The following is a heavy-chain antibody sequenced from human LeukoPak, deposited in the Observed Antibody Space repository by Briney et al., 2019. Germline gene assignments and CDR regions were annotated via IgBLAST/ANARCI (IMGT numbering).Heavy chain of an antibody. CDR2: IWYDGSNK. CDR3: ARGSGYYYDSSGSFDY. Sequence: QPGRSLRLSCAASGFTFSSYGMHWVRQAPGKGLEWVAVIWYDGSNKYYADSVKGRFTISRDNSKNTLYLQMNSLRAEDTAVYYCARGSGYYYDSSGSFDYWGQGTLVTVSS. D-gene: IGHD3-22*01. J-gene: IGHJ4*02. CDR1: GFTFSSYG. V-gene: IGHV3-33*01.